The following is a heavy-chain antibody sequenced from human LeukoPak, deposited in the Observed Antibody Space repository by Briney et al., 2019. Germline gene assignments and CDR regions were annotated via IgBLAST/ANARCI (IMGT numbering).Heavy chain of an antibody. Sequence: GSLRLSCAASGFTVSNNYMGWVRQAPAKGLEWVSVINTVGTTYYADSVRGRFTISRDNSKNTLYLQMNSLRVEDTAVYYCAKVNPSNYLDYWGQGTLVTVSS. D-gene: IGHD1-14*01. CDR2: INTVGTT. CDR1: GFTVSNNY. CDR3: AKVNPSNYLDY. V-gene: IGHV3-66*01. J-gene: IGHJ4*02.